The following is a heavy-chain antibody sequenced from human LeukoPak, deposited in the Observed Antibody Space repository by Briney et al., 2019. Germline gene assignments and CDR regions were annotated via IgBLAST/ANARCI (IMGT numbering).Heavy chain of an antibody. CDR1: GYTFTGYY. CDR3: ARYLRGGSSFLSYFDY. V-gene: IGHV1-2*02. D-gene: IGHD6-6*01. CDR2: INPNSGGT. Sequence: GASVKVSCKASGYTFTGYYMHWVRQAPGQGLEWMGWINPNSGGTNYAQKFQGRVTMTRDTSISTAYMELSRLRSDDTAVYYCARYLRGGSSFLSYFDYWGRGTLVTVSS. J-gene: IGHJ4*02.